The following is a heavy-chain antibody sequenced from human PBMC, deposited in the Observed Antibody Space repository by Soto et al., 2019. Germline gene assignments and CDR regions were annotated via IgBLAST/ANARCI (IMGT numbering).Heavy chain of an antibody. CDR3: ARGINGYDLRAEYFVF. J-gene: IGHJ4*02. Sequence: GGSLRLSCAASGFTFSNYAIHWVRQAPGKGLEWVAVISYDGTNKYYADSVKGRFTISRDNSKNTLFLQMNSLRTEDTAVYYCARGINGYDLRAEYFVFWCQGVLLT. CDR2: ISYDGTNK. D-gene: IGHD5-12*01. CDR1: GFTFSNYA. V-gene: IGHV3-30-3*01.